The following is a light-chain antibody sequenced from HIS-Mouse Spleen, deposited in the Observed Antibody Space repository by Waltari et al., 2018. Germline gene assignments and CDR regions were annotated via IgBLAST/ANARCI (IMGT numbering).Light chain of an antibody. Sequence: DIQLTQSPSFLSASVGDRVTITCRASQGISSYLAWYQQKPGKAPKLLIYAASTLQSGVPSRFSGSGSGTEFTLPISSLHPEDFATYYCQQLNSYPPTFGQGTKVEIK. V-gene: IGKV1-9*01. CDR3: QQLNSYPPT. J-gene: IGKJ1*01. CDR1: QGISSY. CDR2: AAS.